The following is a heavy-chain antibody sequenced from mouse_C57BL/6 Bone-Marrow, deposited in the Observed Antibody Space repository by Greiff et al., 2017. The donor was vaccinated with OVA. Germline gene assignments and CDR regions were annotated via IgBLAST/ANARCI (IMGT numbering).Heavy chain of an antibody. D-gene: IGHD2-4*01. Sequence: EVQVVESGGGLVQPGGSLKLSCAASGFTFSDYGMAWVRQAPRKGPEWVAFISNLAYSIYYADTVTGRFTISRENAKNTLSLEMSSLRSEDTAMYYCARQEDYAWFAYWGQGTLVTVSA. CDR1: GFTFSDYG. V-gene: IGHV5-15*01. CDR3: ARQEDYAWFAY. J-gene: IGHJ3*01. CDR2: ISNLAYSI.